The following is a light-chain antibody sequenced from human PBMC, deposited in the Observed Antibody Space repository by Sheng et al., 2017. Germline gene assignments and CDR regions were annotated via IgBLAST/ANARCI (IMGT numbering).Light chain of an antibody. CDR2: DVN. J-gene: IGLJ2*01. CDR1: SSDVGSYDL. CDR3: SSYTNSPTLGLV. Sequence: QSALTQPASVSGSPGQSISISCTGASSDVGSYDLVSWYQHSPGTAPKLVISDVNRRPSGVSDRFSGSKSAYTAYLTISGLQPEDEADYYCSSYTNSPTLGLVFGRGTEADRP. V-gene: IGLV2-14*02.